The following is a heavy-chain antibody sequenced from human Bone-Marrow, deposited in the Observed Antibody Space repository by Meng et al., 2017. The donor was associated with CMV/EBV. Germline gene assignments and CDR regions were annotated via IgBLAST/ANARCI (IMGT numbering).Heavy chain of an antibody. V-gene: IGHV4-38-2*02. CDR1: GYSISSGYY. Sequence: SETLSLTCTVSGYSISSGYYWGWIRQPPGKGLEWIGRIYHSGSTYYNPSLKSRVTISVDTPKNQFSLKLSSVTAADTAVYYGARDHEEFDPWGQGTLVTVSS. CDR2: IYHSGST. CDR3: ARDHEEFDP. J-gene: IGHJ5*02.